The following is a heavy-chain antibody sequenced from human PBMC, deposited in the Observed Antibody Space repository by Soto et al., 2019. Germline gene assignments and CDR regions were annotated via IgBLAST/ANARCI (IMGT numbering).Heavy chain of an antibody. CDR2: ISGSGGST. J-gene: IGHJ4*02. D-gene: IGHD3-22*01. V-gene: IGHV3-23*01. CDR3: AKDEVHYYDSSGYDY. CDR1: GGSISSSSYY. Sequence: ETLSLTCTVSGGSISSSSYYWGWVRQAPGKGLEWVSAISGSGGSTYYADSVKGRFTISRDNSKNTLYLQMNSLRAEDTAVYYCAKDEVHYYDSSGYDYWGQGTLVTVSS.